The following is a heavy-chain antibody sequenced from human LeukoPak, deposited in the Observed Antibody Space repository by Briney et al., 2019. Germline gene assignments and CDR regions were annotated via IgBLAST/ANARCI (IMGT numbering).Heavy chain of an antibody. CDR1: GYTFTSYG. V-gene: IGHV1-18*01. CDR3: ARPTYYYDSSGYPRGTWFDP. D-gene: IGHD3-22*01. Sequence: ASVKVSCKASGYTFTSYGISWVRQAPGQGLERMGWISAYNGNTNYAQKLQGRVTMTTDTSTSTAYMELRSLRSDDTAVYYCARPTYYYDSSGYPRGTWFDPWGQGTLVTVSS. CDR2: ISAYNGNT. J-gene: IGHJ5*02.